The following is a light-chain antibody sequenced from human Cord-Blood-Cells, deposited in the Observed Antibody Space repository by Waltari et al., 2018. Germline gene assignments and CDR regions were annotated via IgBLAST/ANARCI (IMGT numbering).Light chain of an antibody. CDR3: QQYNNWPYT. CDR1: QSVSSN. Sequence: EIVMTQSPATLSVSPGERATLSCRASQSVSSNLAWYHQKPGQAPRLLIYGASTRATGIPARFSGSGSGTEFTLTISSLQSEDFAVYYCQQYNNWPYTFGQGTKLESK. J-gene: IGKJ2*01. V-gene: IGKV3-15*01. CDR2: GAS.